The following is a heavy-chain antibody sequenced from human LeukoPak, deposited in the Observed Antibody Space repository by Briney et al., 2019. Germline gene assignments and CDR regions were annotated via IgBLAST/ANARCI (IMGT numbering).Heavy chain of an antibody. CDR2: IYYSGST. D-gene: IGHD4-17*01. CDR3: ASLVGPHDYGEENWFDP. J-gene: IGHJ5*02. V-gene: IGHV4-31*03. Sequence: SETLSLTCTVSGGSISSGGYYWSWIRQHPGKGLEWIGYIYYSGSTYYNPSLKSRVTISVDTSKNQFSLKLSSVTAADTAVYYCASLVGPHDYGEENWFDPWGQGTLVTVSS. CDR1: GGSISSGGYY.